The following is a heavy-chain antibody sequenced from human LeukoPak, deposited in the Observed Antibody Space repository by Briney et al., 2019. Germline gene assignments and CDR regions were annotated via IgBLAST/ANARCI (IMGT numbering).Heavy chain of an antibody. D-gene: IGHD1-26*01. J-gene: IGHJ4*02. V-gene: IGHV4-59*12. CDR1: GASINSYY. Sequence: SETLSLTCTVSGASINSYYWSWIRQPPGKGLEWIGYIYSSGSTNYNPSLKSRVTISVDTSKNQFSLKLSSVTAADTAVVFFAGEKFMGVDYWGQGTLVTVSS. CDR2: IYSSGST. CDR3: AGEKFMGVDY.